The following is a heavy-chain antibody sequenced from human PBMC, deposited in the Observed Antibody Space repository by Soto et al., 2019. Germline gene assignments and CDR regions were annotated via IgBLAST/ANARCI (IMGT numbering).Heavy chain of an antibody. Sequence: QVQLQESGPGLVKPSQTLSLTCTVSGGSISSGGYYWSWIRQHPGKGLEWIGYIYYSGSTYYNPSIKIRVTISVGTSKNQFSLRLSSVTAADTAVYYCAKSTVVPAAICAFGIWGQGTMVTGSS. CDR2: IYYSGST. CDR1: GGSISSGGYY. V-gene: IGHV4-31*03. CDR3: AKSTVVPAAICAFGI. J-gene: IGHJ3*02. D-gene: IGHD2-2*02.